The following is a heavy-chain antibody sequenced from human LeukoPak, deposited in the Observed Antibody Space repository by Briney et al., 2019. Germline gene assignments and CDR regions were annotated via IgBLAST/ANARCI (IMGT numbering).Heavy chain of an antibody. J-gene: IGHJ4*02. CDR3: ARVPGSPKNNFDY. V-gene: IGHV1-2*02. CDR1: GYSFSGYY. D-gene: IGHD3-10*01. CDR2: MYPKSGDT. Sequence: GASVKVSCKASGYSFSGYYIQWLRQAPGLGPEWMGWMYPKSGDTGYAQKFQGRVTMTRDTSLSTAYMELNKLTSDDSAIYFCARVPGSPKNNFDYWGQGTLVTVSP.